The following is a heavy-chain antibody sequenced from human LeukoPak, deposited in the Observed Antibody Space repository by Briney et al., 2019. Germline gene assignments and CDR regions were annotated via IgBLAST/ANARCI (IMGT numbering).Heavy chain of an antibody. Sequence: SDTLSLTCTVSGGPFSTYFWKWLRQPPGRGLEGLGYIHYAGTANSNPSLNNRVTISIETSKRQFSLRLTSVSAADTAIYDCRTGRGWLPDYWGQGTLVTVSS. CDR2: IHYAGTA. CDR3: RTGRGWLPDY. V-gene: IGHV4-59*07. CDR1: GGPFSTYF. J-gene: IGHJ4*02. D-gene: IGHD6-19*01.